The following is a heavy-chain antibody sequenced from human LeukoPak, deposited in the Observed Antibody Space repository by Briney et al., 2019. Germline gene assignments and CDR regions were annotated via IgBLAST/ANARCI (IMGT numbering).Heavy chain of an antibody. D-gene: IGHD3-16*02. V-gene: IGHV3-30*18. CDR2: ISYDGSNK. CDR3: AKGLDDYVWGSYRPDHIDY. Sequence: PGGSLRLSCAASGFTFSSYGMHWVRQAPGKGLEWVAVISYDGSNKYYADSVKGRFTISRDNSKNTLYLQMNSLRAEDTAVYYCAKGLDDYVWGSYRPDHIDYWGQGTLVTVSS. CDR1: GFTFSSYG. J-gene: IGHJ4*02.